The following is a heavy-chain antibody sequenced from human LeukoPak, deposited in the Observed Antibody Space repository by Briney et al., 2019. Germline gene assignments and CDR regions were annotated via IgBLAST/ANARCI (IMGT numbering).Heavy chain of an antibody. D-gene: IGHD3-9*01. J-gene: IGHJ4*02. CDR3: AKMADILTGYSKREFDY. Sequence: GGSLRLSCAASGFTFSSYAMSWVRQAPGKGLEWVSAISGSGGSTYYADSVKGRFTISRDNSKNTLYLQMNSLGAEDTAVYYCAKMADILTGYSKREFDYWGQGTLVTVSS. V-gene: IGHV3-23*01. CDR1: GFTFSSYA. CDR2: ISGSGGST.